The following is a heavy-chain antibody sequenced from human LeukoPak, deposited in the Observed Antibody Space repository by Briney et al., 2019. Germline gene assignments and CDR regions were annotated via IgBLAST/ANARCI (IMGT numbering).Heavy chain of an antibody. CDR3: AKGAKYSDY. CDR1: GFTFSSYA. V-gene: IGHV3-23*01. D-gene: IGHD3-16*01. J-gene: IGHJ4*02. Sequence: PGGSLRLSCAASGFTFSSYAMGWVRQAPGKGLEWVSAISGGGDGTYYADSVKGRFTISRDNSKNTLYLQMNSLRAEDTAVYYCAKGAKYSDYWGQGTLVTVSS. CDR2: ISGGGDGT.